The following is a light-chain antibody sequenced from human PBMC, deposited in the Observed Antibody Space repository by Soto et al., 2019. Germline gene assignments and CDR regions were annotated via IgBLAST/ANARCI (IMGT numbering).Light chain of an antibody. J-gene: IGKJ1*01. CDR3: MQALQIRVE. CDR1: QSLLHSNAYNY. V-gene: IGKV2-28*01. Sequence: DSVMTQFPLSLSVTPGEPASISCRSSQSLLHSNAYNYVDWYVQKPGQSPQLLIYLGSNRASGVPDRFSGSGSGTDFTLKISRVEAEDVGVYYCMQALQIRVEFGQGTKVEIK. CDR2: LGS.